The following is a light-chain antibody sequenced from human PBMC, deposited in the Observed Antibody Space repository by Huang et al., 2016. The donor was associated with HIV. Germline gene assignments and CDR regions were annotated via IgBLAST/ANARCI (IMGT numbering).Light chain of an antibody. CDR1: QSLVSSDGNTY. J-gene: IGKJ1*01. Sequence: DVVMTQLPLSLPVALGQPASIFCKSSQSLVSSDGNTYLTGFQQRPGQPPRRLIYQVSNRDTGVPDRFSGSGSGTHFALRINRVEAEDVAIYYCMQGTHWPGTFGQGTKMEI. V-gene: IGKV2-30*01. CDR2: QVS. CDR3: MQGTHWPGT.